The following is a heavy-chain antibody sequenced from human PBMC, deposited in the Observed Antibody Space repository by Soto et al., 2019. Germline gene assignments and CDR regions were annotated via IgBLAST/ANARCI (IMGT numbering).Heavy chain of an antibody. D-gene: IGHD6-6*01. Sequence: HPGGSLRLSCAASGFTFSSYGMHWVRQAPGKGLEWVAVIWYDGSNKYYADSVKGRFTISRDNSKNTLYLQMNSLRAEDTAVYYCARDRVSSSLGGHYYYYGMDVWGQGTTVTVSS. J-gene: IGHJ6*02. CDR3: ARDRVSSSLGGHYYYYGMDV. CDR2: IWYDGSNK. V-gene: IGHV3-33*01. CDR1: GFTFSSYG.